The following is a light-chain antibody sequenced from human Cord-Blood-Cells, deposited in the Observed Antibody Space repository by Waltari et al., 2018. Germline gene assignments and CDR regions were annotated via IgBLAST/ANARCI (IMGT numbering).Light chain of an antibody. Sequence: DIQMTQSPSSLSASVGDRVTSTCRASQSISSYLNWYQQKPGKAPKLLIYAASSLQSGVPSRFSVSGSGTDFTLTISSLQPEDFATYYCQQSYSTPRTFGQGTKLEIK. CDR2: AAS. CDR1: QSISSY. CDR3: QQSYSTPRT. J-gene: IGKJ2*01. V-gene: IGKV1-39*01.